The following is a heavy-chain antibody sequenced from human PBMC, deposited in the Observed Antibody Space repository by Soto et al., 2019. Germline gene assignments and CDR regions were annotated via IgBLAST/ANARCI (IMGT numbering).Heavy chain of an antibody. J-gene: IGHJ4*02. V-gene: IGHV3-23*02. CDR2: IRDDGSSV. CDR1: GFSFSSSP. D-gene: IGHD3-3*01. Sequence: GGSLRLSCAASGFSFSSSPMSWVRQVPGKGLEWISAIRDDGSSVYYVQSVKGRFTISRDNSKNTSSLRMKNLRVEDTAIYYCVRDRYTMSDFWSAFSRDWGQGAQVTVSS. CDR3: VRDRYTMSDFWSAFSRD.